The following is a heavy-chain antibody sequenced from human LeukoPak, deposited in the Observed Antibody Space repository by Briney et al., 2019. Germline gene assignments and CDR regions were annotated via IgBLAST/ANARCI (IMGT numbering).Heavy chain of an antibody. CDR2: INHSGST. D-gene: IGHD4-17*01. V-gene: IGHV4-34*01. J-gene: IGHJ6*02. Sequence: SETLSLTCAVYGGSFSGYYWSWIRQPPGKGLEWIGEINHSGSTNYNPSLKSRVTISVDTSKNQFSLKLSSVTAADTAVYYCASEDDYGDSYYYGVDVWGQGTTVTVSS. CDR1: GGSFSGYY. CDR3: ASEDDYGDSYYYGVDV.